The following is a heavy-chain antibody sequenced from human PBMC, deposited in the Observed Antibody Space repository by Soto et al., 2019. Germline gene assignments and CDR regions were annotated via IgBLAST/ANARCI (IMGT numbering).Heavy chain of an antibody. CDR1: GYTFNTYG. J-gene: IGHJ1*01. Sequence: QVQLVQSGAEVKRPGASVKVSCKTSGYTFNTYGITWVRQAPGQGHEWMGWIRGYSGHTKYAEKVQGRVTMTTDPFTSTGYRELRRLTYEDAAVYYCAREGLYSNYAEYSHHWGRGTLVTVSS. D-gene: IGHD4-4*01. CDR3: AREGLYSNYAEYSHH. CDR2: IRGYSGHT. V-gene: IGHV1-18*01.